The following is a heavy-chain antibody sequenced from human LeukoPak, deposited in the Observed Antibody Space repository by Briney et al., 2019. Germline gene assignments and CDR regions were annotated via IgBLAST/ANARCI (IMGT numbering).Heavy chain of an antibody. CDR2: MHYSGNT. CDR1: GGSISGHY. CDR3: ARERREQLLPPYTRSVTYFDY. V-gene: IGHV4-59*11. Sequence: PSETLSLTCTVSGGSISGHYWSWIRQSPGKGLEWIGFMHYSGNTNSNPSLRSRVTISMDTSKNHFSLKMSSVTAADTAVYYCARERREQLLPPYTRSVTYFDYWGQGTLVTVSS. J-gene: IGHJ4*02. D-gene: IGHD2-2*01.